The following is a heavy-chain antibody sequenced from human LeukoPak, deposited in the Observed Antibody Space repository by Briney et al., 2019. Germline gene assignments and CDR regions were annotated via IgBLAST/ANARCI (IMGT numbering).Heavy chain of an antibody. V-gene: IGHV3-48*03. CDR1: GFTFSSYE. Sequence: HSGGSLRLSCAASGFTFSSYEMNWVRQAPGKGLEWVSYISSSGSTIYYADSVKGRFTISRDNSKNTLYLQMNSLRAEDTAVYYCAKVRGTTVTTADYWGQGTLVTVSS. D-gene: IGHD4-17*01. CDR3: AKVRGTTVTTADY. J-gene: IGHJ4*02. CDR2: ISSSGSTI.